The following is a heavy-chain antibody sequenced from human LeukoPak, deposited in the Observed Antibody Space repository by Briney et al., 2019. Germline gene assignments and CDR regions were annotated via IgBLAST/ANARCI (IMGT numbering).Heavy chain of an antibody. CDR1: GGSISSGGYY. J-gene: IGHJ3*02. Sequence: SETLSLTCTVSGGSISSGGYYWSWIRQHPGKGLEWIGYIYYSGSTYYNPSLKSRVTISVDTSKNQFSLKLSSVTAADTAVYYCARVSEGLLWFGELVKAFDIWGQGTMVTVSS. D-gene: IGHD3-10*01. CDR3: ARVSEGLLWFGELVKAFDI. V-gene: IGHV4-31*03. CDR2: IYYSGST.